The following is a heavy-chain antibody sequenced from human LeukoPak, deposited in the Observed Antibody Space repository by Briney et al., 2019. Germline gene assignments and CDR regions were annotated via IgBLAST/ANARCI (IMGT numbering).Heavy chain of an antibody. CDR2: IYPGDSDT. V-gene: IGHV5-51*01. D-gene: IGHD2-15*01. J-gene: IGHJ6*03. Sequence: GESLKIPCKGSGYSFTSYWIGWVRQMPGKGLEWMGIIYPGDSDTRYSPSFQGQVTISADKSISTAYLQWSSLKASDTAMYYCARPRGHYSGGSCSADYYYMDVRGKGTTVTVSS. CDR1: GYSFTSYW. CDR3: ARPRGHYSGGSCSADYYYMDV.